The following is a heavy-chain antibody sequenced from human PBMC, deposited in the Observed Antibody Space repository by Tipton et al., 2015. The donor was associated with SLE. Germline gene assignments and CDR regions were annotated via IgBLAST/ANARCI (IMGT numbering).Heavy chain of an antibody. CDR3: ARGLRITMNRPIFDY. D-gene: IGHD3-22*01. CDR2: IYHSGTS. Sequence: TLSLTCDVSDYPANSDYYWGWIRQPPRKGLEWIGAIYHSGTSFYNPSLRSRVTLSVGTSKSQFSMRLTSVTAADTAVYYCARGLRITMNRPIFDYWGQGTLVTVSS. V-gene: IGHV4-38-2*01. J-gene: IGHJ4*02. CDR1: DYPANSDYY.